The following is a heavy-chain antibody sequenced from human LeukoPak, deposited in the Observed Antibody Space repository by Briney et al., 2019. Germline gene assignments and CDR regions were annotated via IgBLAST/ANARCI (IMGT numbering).Heavy chain of an antibody. CDR1: GGSIGSGGYY. V-gene: IGHV4-31*03. Sequence: PSETLSLTCTVSGGSIGSGGYYWTWIRQHPGKGLECIGFIYHSGSTYYSPSLKSRVAISVDTSKNQFSLKLTSVTAADTAVYYCARADVLTAYYTWPVGSYDYWGQGTLVTVSS. D-gene: IGHD3-9*01. CDR2: IYHSGST. CDR3: ARADVLTAYYTWPVGSYDY. J-gene: IGHJ4*02.